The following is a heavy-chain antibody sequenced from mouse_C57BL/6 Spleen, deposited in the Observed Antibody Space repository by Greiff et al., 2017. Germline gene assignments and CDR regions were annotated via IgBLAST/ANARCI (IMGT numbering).Heavy chain of an antibody. J-gene: IGHJ2*01. CDR2: IDPSDSYT. Sequence: QVQLQQPGAELVMPGASVKLSCKASGYTFTSYWMHWVKQRPGQGLEWIGEIDPSDSYTNYNQKFKGKSTLTVDKSSSTAYMQLSSLTSEDSAVYYGARRQDYSNYDYWGQGTTLTVSS. CDR1: GYTFTSYW. V-gene: IGHV1-69*01. D-gene: IGHD2-5*01. CDR3: ARRQDYSNYDY.